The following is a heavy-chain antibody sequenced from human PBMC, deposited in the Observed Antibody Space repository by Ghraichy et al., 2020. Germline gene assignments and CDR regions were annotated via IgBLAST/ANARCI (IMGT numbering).Heavy chain of an antibody. CDR2: ISGSGGST. D-gene: IGHD3-10*01. J-gene: IGHJ3*02. CDR1: GFTFSSYA. Sequence: GGSLRLSCAASGFTFSSYAMSWVRQAPGKGLEWVSAISGSGGSTYYADSVKGRFTISRDNSKNTLYLQMNSLRAEDTAVYYCATELLWFGESIGAFYIWGQGTIVTVSS. V-gene: IGHV3-23*01. CDR3: ATELLWFGESIGAFYI.